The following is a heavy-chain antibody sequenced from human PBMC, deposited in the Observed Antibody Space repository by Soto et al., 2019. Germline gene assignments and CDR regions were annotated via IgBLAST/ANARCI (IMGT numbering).Heavy chain of an antibody. J-gene: IGHJ4*02. CDR3: ARDQPGYSYGYGLGY. CDR1: GFTFSSYS. CDR2: ISSSSSYI. V-gene: IGHV3-21*01. D-gene: IGHD5-18*01. Sequence: EVQLVESGGGLVKPGGSLRLSCAASGFTFSSYSMNWVRQAPGKGLEWVSSISSSSSYIYYADSVKGRFTISRDNAKNQLYLTMNSLRAEDTAVYYCARDQPGYSYGYGLGYWGQGTLVTVSS.